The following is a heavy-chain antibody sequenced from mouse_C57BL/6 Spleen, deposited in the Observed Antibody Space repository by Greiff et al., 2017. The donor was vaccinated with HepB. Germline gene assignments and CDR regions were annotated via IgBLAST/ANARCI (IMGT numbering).Heavy chain of an antibody. CDR1: GYSITSGYY. Sequence: DVQLQESGPGLVKPSQSLSLTCSVTGYSITSGYYWNWIRQFPGNKLEWMGYISYDGSNNYNPSLKNRISITRDTSKNQFFLKLNSVTTEDTATYYCARDKDFKGFAYWGQGTLVTVSA. V-gene: IGHV3-6*01. J-gene: IGHJ3*01. CDR2: ISYDGSN. CDR3: ARDKDFKGFAY. D-gene: IGHD1-3*01.